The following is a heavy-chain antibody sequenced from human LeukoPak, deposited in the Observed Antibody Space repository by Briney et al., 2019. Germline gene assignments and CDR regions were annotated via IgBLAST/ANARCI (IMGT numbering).Heavy chain of an antibody. CDR2: ISSSSSTI. D-gene: IGHD2-2*02. Sequence: PGGSLRLSCAASGFTFSSYSMNWVRQAPGKGLEWVSYISSSSSTIYYADSVKGRFTISRDNAKNSLYLQMNSLRAEDTAVYYCARDTPTTPQLLYLDAFDIWGQGTMVTVSS. J-gene: IGHJ3*02. V-gene: IGHV3-48*01. CDR1: GFTFSSYS. CDR3: ARDTPTTPQLLYLDAFDI.